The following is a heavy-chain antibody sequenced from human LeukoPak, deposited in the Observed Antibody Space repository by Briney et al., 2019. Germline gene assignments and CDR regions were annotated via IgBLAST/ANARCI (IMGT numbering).Heavy chain of an antibody. CDR1: GFTVTSNY. D-gene: IGHD2/OR15-2a*01. CDR2: VYPGGFT. CDR3: AIGGVIWRMDV. Sequence: GGSLRLSCAVSGFTVTSNYMRWVRQAPGKGLEWVSVVYPGGFTYHADSVKGRFTISRDTSKNTVHLQMNSLRAEDTAVYYCAIGGVIWRMDVWGRGTTVTVSS. J-gene: IGHJ6*02. V-gene: IGHV3-66*01.